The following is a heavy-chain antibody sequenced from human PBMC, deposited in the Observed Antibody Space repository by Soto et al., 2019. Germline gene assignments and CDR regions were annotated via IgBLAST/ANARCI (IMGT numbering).Heavy chain of an antibody. J-gene: IGHJ4*02. CDR3: ARVRYSSSSPDY. CDR1: GYRLTSYW. Sequence: GERRKVSGNGSGYRLTSYWISWVRQMPGKVLEWMGRIDPSDSYTNYSPSFQGHVTISADKSISTAYLQWSSLKASDTAMYYCARVRYSSSSPDYWGQGTLVTVSS. D-gene: IGHD6-6*01. V-gene: IGHV5-10-1*01. CDR2: IDPSDSYT.